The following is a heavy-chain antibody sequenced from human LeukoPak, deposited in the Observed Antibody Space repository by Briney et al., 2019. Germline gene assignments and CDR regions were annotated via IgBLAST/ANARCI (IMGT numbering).Heavy chain of an antibody. D-gene: IGHD3-22*01. CDR1: GGSISSGGYS. CDR2: IYHSGST. J-gene: IGHJ4*02. Sequence: SETLSLTCAVSGGSISSGGYSWSWIRQPPGKGLEWIGYIYHSGSTYYNPSLKSRVTISVDRSKNQFSLKLSSVTAADTAVYYCARGYTDDSTTFDYWGQGTLVTVSS. CDR3: ARGYTDDSTTFDY. V-gene: IGHV4-30-2*01.